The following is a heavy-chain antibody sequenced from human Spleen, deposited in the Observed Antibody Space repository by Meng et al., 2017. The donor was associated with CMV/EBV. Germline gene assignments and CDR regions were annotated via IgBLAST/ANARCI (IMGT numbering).Heavy chain of an antibody. D-gene: IGHD4-11*01. CDR3: ARHGPVYSNFEDYHNGMDV. CDR1: GYSFNSFW. Sequence: GESLKISCKGSGYSFNSFWIGWVRQMPGKGLEWMGIIFPGDSDTRYSPSFQGQVTISADKSISTAYLQWSSLKASDTAMYYCARHGPVYSNFEDYHNGMDVWGQGTTVTVSS. CDR2: IFPGDSDT. V-gene: IGHV5-51*01. J-gene: IGHJ6*02.